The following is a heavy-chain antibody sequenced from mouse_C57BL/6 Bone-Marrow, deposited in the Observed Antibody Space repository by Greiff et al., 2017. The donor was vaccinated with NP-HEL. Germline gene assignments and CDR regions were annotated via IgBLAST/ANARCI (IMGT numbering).Heavy chain of an antibody. V-gene: IGHV1-81*01. D-gene: IGHD2-4*01. CDR1: GYTFTSYG. J-gene: IGHJ3*01. CDR2: IYPRKGNT. Sequence: VKLMESGAELARPGASVKLSCKASGYTFTSYGISWVKQRTGQGLAWIGEIYPRKGNTYYNEKFKGKATLTADNSSSTAYMELRSLTAEDSAVYFCARYDYDAWFAYWGQGTLVTVSA. CDR3: ARYDYDAWFAY.